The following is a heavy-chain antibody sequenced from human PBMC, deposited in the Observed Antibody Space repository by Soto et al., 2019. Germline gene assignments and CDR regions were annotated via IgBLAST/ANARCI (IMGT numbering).Heavy chain of an antibody. CDR3: ARDLTGDNAFDI. CDR1: GGSISSGGYY. D-gene: IGHD7-27*01. J-gene: IGHJ3*02. Sequence: SETLSLTCTVSGGSISSGGYYWSWIRQHPGKGLEWIGYIYYSGSTYYNPSLKSRVTISVDTSKNQFSLKLSSVTAADTAVYYCARDLTGDNAFDIWGQGTMVTVSS. CDR2: IYYSGST. V-gene: IGHV4-31*03.